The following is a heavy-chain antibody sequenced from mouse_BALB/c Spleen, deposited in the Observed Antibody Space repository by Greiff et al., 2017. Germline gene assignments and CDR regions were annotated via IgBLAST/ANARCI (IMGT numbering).Heavy chain of an antibody. Sequence: EVHLVESGGGLVQPGGSLKLSCAASGFTFSSYGMSWVRQTPDKRLELVATINSNGGSTYYPDSVKGRFTISRDNAKNTLYLQMSSLKSEDTAMYYCARDGSYAMDYWGQGTSVTVSS. J-gene: IGHJ4*01. CDR2: INSNGGST. CDR1: GFTFSSYG. D-gene: IGHD2-2*01. V-gene: IGHV5-6-3*01. CDR3: ARDGSYAMDY.